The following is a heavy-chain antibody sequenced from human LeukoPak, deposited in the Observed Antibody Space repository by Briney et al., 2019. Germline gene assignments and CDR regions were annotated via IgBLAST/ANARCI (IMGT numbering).Heavy chain of an antibody. D-gene: IGHD1-1*01. Sequence: GGSLRLSCAASGFTFSSYAMSWVRQPPGKGLEWVSYISSSSSYIYYAASVKGRFTISRDNAKNSLYLQMNSLIAEDTAVYYCAREEATGTTNWFDPWGQGTLVTVSS. V-gene: IGHV3-21*01. CDR3: AREEATGTTNWFDP. CDR1: GFTFSSYA. CDR2: ISSSSSYI. J-gene: IGHJ5*02.